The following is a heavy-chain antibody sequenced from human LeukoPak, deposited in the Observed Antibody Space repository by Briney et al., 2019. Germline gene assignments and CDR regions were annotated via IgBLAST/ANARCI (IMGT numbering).Heavy chain of an antibody. CDR1: GFTFSSYS. D-gene: IGHD5-12*01. CDR3: ARNIVGTIGGFDI. CDR2: IYYTGTT. J-gene: IGHJ3*02. V-gene: IGHV4-39*07. Sequence: PGGSLRLSCAASGFTFSSYSMNWVRQPPGKGLECIGTIYYTGTTYYNPSLKSRLTISIDGSKTQFSLRLTSVTAADTAVYYCARNIVGTIGGFDIWGQGTIVTVSS.